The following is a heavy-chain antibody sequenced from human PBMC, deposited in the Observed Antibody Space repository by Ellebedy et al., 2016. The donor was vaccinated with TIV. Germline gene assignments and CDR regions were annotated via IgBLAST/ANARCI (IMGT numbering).Heavy chain of an antibody. CDR2: ITGSSSYM. Sequence: GESLKISCAASGFTFSNYSMNWVRQAPGKGLEWVSSITGSSSYMFYADSVKGRFTISRDNAKSTLYLQMNSLRVEDTAIYYCARPLYSGTGGNVWGQGTMVTVSS. V-gene: IGHV3-21*01. CDR3: ARPLYSGTGGNV. D-gene: IGHD1-26*01. J-gene: IGHJ3*01. CDR1: GFTFSNYS.